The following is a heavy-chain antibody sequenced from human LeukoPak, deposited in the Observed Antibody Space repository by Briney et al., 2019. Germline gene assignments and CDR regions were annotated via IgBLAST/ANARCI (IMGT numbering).Heavy chain of an antibody. Sequence: GGSLRLSCATSGITFSPYGIPWVRQAPGKGLEWISHIGGSGNIRNYADSVRGRFTISRDIANNSVHLQMISLRAEDTAVYYCATRYNGVSCYWGQGTLVTVSS. CDR3: ATRYNGVSCY. CDR1: GITFSPYG. V-gene: IGHV3-48*01. J-gene: IGHJ4*02. D-gene: IGHD2-15*01. CDR2: IGGSGNIR.